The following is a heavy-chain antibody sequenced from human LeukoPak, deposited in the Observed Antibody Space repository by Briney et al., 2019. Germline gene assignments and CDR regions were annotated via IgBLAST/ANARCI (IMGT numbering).Heavy chain of an antibody. CDR1: GFTFSGYE. J-gene: IGHJ4*02. V-gene: IGHV3-48*03. CDR2: ITGSGGDI. D-gene: IGHD3-22*01. CDR3: ARGSYYYDTTVYYAPDF. Sequence: GGSLRLSCVGSGFTFSGYEMNWVRQAPGKGLECFLYITGSGGDICYADSVKGRFTISRDNAKNSLYLQMNSLRAEDTAVYYCARGSYYYDTTVYYAPDFWGQGTLVTVSS.